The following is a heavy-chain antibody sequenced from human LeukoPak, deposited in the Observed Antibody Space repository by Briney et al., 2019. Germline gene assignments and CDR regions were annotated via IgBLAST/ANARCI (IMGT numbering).Heavy chain of an antibody. CDR2: IKQDGSEK. Sequence: PGGSLRLSCAASGFTFSSHGMHWVRQAPGKGLEWVANIKQDGSEKYYVDSVKGRFTISRDNAKNSLYLQMNSLRAEDTAVYYCARDVIAARRAFDYWGQGTLVTVSS. V-gene: IGHV3-7*01. D-gene: IGHD6-6*01. CDR1: GFTFSSHG. CDR3: ARDVIAARRAFDY. J-gene: IGHJ4*02.